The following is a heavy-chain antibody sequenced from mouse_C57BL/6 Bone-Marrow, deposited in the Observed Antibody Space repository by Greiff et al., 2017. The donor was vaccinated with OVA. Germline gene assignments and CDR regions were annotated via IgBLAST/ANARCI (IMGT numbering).Heavy chain of an antibody. CDR1: GFTFSSYG. V-gene: IGHV5-6*02. D-gene: IGHD2-12*01. CDR2: ISSGGSYT. Sequence: EVKVVESGGDLVKPGGSLKLSCAASGFTFSSYGLSWVRQTPDKRLEWVATISSGGSYTYYPDSVKGRFTISRDNAKNTLYLQMSSLKSEDTAMYYCARRYSLYAMDYWGQGTSVTVSS. CDR3: ARRYSLYAMDY. J-gene: IGHJ4*01.